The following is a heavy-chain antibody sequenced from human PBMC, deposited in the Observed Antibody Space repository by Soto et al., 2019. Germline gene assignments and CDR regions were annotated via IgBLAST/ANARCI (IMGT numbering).Heavy chain of an antibody. D-gene: IGHD3-10*02. Sequence: RGESLKISCECSGYIFTNYWIGWVRQMPGKGLEWMGIMYPGDSDTRYSPSFQGQVTISADKSISNAYLQWSSLKASDTAMYYGASLANMFDFDNWGHGTLVTLSS. CDR1: GYIFTNYW. J-gene: IGHJ4*01. V-gene: IGHV5-51*01. CDR3: ASLANMFDFDN. CDR2: MYPGDSDT.